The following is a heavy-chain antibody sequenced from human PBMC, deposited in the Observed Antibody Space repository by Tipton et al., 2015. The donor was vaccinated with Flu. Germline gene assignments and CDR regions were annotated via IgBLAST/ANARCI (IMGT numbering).Heavy chain of an antibody. D-gene: IGHD3-16*01. J-gene: IGHJ6*02. Sequence: LRLSCTVSGGSMTYFYWSWIRQSPGKGLEWIGYVYFNGATGYNPSLRSRVTISVDTAKNQFSLRLDSATAADTAVYYCARVPRGDGFIGYYYGLDVRGQGTTVTVSS. V-gene: IGHV4-59*01. CDR3: ARVPRGDGFIGYYYGLDV. CDR1: GGSMTYFY. CDR2: VYFNGAT.